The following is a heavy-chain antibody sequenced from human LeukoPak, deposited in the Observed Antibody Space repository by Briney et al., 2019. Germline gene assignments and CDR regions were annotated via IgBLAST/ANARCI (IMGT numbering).Heavy chain of an antibody. CDR3: ARDNAYYDSSGYHWFDP. J-gene: IGHJ5*02. D-gene: IGHD3-22*01. Sequence: PSETLSLTCTVSGGSISSSYYYWGWIRQPPGKGLEWIGSIYYSGSTYYNPSLKSRVTISVDRSKNQFSLKLSSVTAADTAVYYCARDNAYYDSSGYHWFDPWGQGTLVTVSS. V-gene: IGHV4-39*07. CDR2: IYYSGST. CDR1: GGSISSSYYY.